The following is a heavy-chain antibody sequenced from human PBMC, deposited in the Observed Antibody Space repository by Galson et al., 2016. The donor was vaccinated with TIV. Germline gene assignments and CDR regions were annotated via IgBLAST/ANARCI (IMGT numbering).Heavy chain of an antibody. D-gene: IGHD2-2*01. CDR2: IYHSGSA. Sequence: SETLSLTCTVSGGSISSTSYYWGWIRQPPGKGLEWIGNIYHSGSAYYNPSLKSRVTISVDTSKNQFSLKLSSVSAADTAVYYCATYCSSTTCLFDPWGQGTLVTVSS. CDR3: ATYCSSTTCLFDP. J-gene: IGHJ5*02. CDR1: GGSISSTSYY. V-gene: IGHV4-39*01.